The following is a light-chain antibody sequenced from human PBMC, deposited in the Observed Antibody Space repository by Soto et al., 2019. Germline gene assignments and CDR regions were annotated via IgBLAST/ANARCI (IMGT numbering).Light chain of an antibody. CDR3: QQYGSSPTT. V-gene: IGKV1-27*01. CDR2: AAS. J-gene: IGKJ1*01. CDR1: QGISNA. Sequence: DIQMTQSPSSLSASVGDRVTITCRASQGISNALAWYQQRPGKVPKLLMYAASTLQSGVPSRFSGSGSGTDFTLTISRLEPEDSAVYHCQQYGSSPTTFGQGTKVDI.